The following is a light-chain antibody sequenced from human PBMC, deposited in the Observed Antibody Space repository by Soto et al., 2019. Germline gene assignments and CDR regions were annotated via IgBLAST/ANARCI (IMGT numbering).Light chain of an antibody. Sequence: QSALTQPASVSGSPGQSITISCTGTSSDVGGYNYVSWYQLHPGKAPKLMISEVTNRPSGVSSRFSGSKSGNTASLTISGLQADEEADYYCSSYTSNSNPYVFGTGTKLTVL. CDR1: SSDVGGYNY. J-gene: IGLJ1*01. CDR3: SSYTSNSNPYV. V-gene: IGLV2-14*01. CDR2: EVT.